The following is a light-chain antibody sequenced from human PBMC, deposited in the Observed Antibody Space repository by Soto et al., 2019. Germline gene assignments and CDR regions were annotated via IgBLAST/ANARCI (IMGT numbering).Light chain of an antibody. V-gene: IGKV3-20*01. Sequence: EIVLTQSPGTRSLSPGERATLSCRASQSVNNNYLAWYQQKPGQAPRLLIYGASSRATGIPDRFSGSGSGTDLTLTISRLEPEDFAVYYCQQYGSSQYTFGQGTKLEIK. CDR3: QQYGSSQYT. CDR1: QSVNNNY. CDR2: GAS. J-gene: IGKJ2*01.